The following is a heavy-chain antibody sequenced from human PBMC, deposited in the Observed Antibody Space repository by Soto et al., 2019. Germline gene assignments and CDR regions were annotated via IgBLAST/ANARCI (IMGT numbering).Heavy chain of an antibody. J-gene: IGHJ2*01. CDR1: GNSLPRYG. CDR2: ISGYNGNT. V-gene: IGHV1-18*01. D-gene: IGHD1-26*01. Sequence: QVQLEQSGAEVKKPGASVKVSCKASGNSLPRYGITWVRQVPGQGPEWMGWISGYNGNTNYGQKVQGRVIMTTDTSTNTAYMELRSLTSADTAVYYCATSGEYWYFDLWGRGTLVTVSS. CDR3: ATSGEYWYFDL.